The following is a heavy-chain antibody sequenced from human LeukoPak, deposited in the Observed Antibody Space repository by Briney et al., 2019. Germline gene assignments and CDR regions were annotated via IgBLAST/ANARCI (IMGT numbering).Heavy chain of an antibody. J-gene: IGHJ3*02. D-gene: IGHD3-22*01. V-gene: IGHV4-59*01. CDR2: IYYSGST. Sequence: SETLSLTCTVSGASISTYYWTWIRQPPGKGLEWIGYIYYSGSTNYSPSLKSRVTISVDTSKNQFSLKLRSVTAADTAVYYCARAPSGYYAPDDFDIWGQGIMVTVSS. CDR3: ARAPSGYYAPDDFDI. CDR1: GASISTYY.